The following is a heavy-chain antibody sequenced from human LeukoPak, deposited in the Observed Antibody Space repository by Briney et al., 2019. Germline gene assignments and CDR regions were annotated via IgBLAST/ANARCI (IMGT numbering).Heavy chain of an antibody. CDR2: IYYSGST. D-gene: IGHD3-10*01. CDR3: ARGSSMVRGTTGWFDP. CDR1: GGSISSYY. J-gene: IGHJ5*02. V-gene: IGHV4-59*01. Sequence: PSETLSLTCTVSGGSISSYYWSWLRQPTGKGLEWIGYIYYSGSTNYNPSLKSRVTISVDTSKNQFSLKLSSVTAAATAVYYCARGSSMVRGTTGWFDPWGQGTLVTVSS.